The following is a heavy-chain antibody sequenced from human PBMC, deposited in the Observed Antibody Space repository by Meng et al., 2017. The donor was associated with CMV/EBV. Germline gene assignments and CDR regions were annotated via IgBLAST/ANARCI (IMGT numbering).Heavy chain of an antibody. CDR3: ASGRGLQNNYYYGMDV. Sequence: FTFRSYAMPWVRQAPGKGLEWVAVISYDGSNKYYADSVKGRFTISRDNSKNTLYLQMNSLRAEDTAVYYCASGRGLQNNYYYGMDVWGQGTTVTVSS. J-gene: IGHJ6*02. D-gene: IGHD1/OR15-1a*01. CDR1: FTFRSYA. V-gene: IGHV3-30-3*01. CDR2: ISYDGSNK.